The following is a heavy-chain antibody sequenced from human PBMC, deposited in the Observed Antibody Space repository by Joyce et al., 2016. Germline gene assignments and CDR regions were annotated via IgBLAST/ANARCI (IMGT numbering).Heavy chain of an antibody. CDR2: ALQDGSSQ. CDR1: GFTFSSYD. J-gene: IGHJ3*02. CDR3: AKAYYPSVAVAITLEI. D-gene: IGHD6-19*01. V-gene: IGHV3-30*18. Sequence: QVQLVESGGGVVQPGRSLRLSCAASGFTFSSYDIHWIRQAPGKGLEWVKVALQDGSSQYYADSVKGRFTTSRDISRNMVYLQMNSLRPEDTAVYYCAKAYYPSVAVAITLEIWGQGTTVTVSS.